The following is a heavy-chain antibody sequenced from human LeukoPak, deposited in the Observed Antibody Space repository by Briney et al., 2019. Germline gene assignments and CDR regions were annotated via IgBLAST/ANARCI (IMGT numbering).Heavy chain of an antibody. CDR3: VRMGAIAGASANPDY. D-gene: IGHD4/OR15-4a*01. J-gene: IGHJ4*02. Sequence: SETLSLTCTVSGDSISSNYWSWIRQPPGNGLEWIGYIYRSGSTNYNPSLKSRVTISIDTSRKHFSLKLSSVTAADTAVYYCVRMGAIAGASANPDYWGQGSLVTVSS. CDR1: GDSISSNY. CDR2: IYRSGST. V-gene: IGHV4-59*01.